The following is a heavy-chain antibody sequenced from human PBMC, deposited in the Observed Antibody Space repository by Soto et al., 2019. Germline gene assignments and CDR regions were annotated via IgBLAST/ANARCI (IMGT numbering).Heavy chain of an antibody. D-gene: IGHD3-22*01. V-gene: IGHV1-18*04. Sequence: SVKVSCKASGYTFTSYGISWVRQAPGQGLEWMGWISAYNGNTNYAQKLQGRVTMTTDTSTSTAYMELRSLRSDDTAVYYCARVRVTMIVVVITPDGAFDIWGQGTMVTVSS. CDR2: ISAYNGNT. J-gene: IGHJ3*02. CDR1: GYTFTSYG. CDR3: ARVRVTMIVVVITPDGAFDI.